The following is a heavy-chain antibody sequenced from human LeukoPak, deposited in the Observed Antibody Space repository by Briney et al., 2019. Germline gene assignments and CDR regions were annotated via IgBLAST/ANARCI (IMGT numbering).Heavy chain of an antibody. CDR2: ISSSGSTI. CDR1: GFTFSSYT. Sequence: GGSLRLSCAASGFTFSSYTMNWVRQAPGKGLEWVSYISSSGSTIYYADSVKGRFTISRDNAKNSLYLQMNSLRAEDTALYHCARGGYSSSWYDYYYYMDVWGKGTTVTISS. CDR3: ARGGYSSSWYDYYYYMDV. V-gene: IGHV3-48*04. J-gene: IGHJ6*03. D-gene: IGHD6-13*01.